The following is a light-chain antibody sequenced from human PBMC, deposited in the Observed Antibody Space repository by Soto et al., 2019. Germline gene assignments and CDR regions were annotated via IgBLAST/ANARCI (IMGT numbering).Light chain of an antibody. CDR1: SSVVGAYNY. J-gene: IGLJ7*01. CDR3: SSFASSNTGV. Sequence: QSALTQPPSASGSPGQSVTISCTGTSSVVGAYNYVSWYQQHAGKAPKLVIYEVTKRPSGVPDRFSGSKSANTASLTVSGLQAEDEADYYCSSFASSNTGVFGGGTQLTVL. CDR2: EVT. V-gene: IGLV2-8*01.